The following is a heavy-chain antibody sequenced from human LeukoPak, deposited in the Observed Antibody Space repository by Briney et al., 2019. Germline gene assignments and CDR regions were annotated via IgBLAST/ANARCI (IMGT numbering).Heavy chain of an antibody. CDR1: GYTFTSYG. CDR3: ASLYSSSWYSQLNWFDP. D-gene: IGHD6-13*01. J-gene: IGHJ5*02. Sequence: ASVKVSCKASGYTFTSYGISWVRQAPGQGLEWMGWISAYNGNTNYAQKFQGRVTITADKSTSTAYMELSSLRSEDTAVYYCASLYSSSWYSQLNWFDPWGQGTLVTVSS. V-gene: IGHV1-18*01. CDR2: ISAYNGNT.